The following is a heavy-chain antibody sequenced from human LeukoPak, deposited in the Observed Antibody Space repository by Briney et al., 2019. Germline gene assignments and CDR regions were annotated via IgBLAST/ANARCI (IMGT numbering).Heavy chain of an antibody. CDR2: ISSTGGTT. CDR1: GFTFSSYG. J-gene: IGHJ6*03. Sequence: GGSLRLSCAASGFTFSSYGMSWVRQAPGKGLEWVSAISSTGGTTYYADSVKGRFTISRDNSKNTLYLQMNSLRAEDTAIYYCAKNGDRGAYCSGGSCYPYYYYYMDVWGKGTTVTVSS. CDR3: AKNGDRGAYCSGGSCYPYYYYYMDV. D-gene: IGHD2-15*01. V-gene: IGHV3-23*01.